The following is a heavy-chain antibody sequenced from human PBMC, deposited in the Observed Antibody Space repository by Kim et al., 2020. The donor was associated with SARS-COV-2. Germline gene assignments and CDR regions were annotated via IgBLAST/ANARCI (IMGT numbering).Heavy chain of an antibody. CDR2: TRNKANSYTT. Sequence: GGSLRLSCAASGFTFSDHYMDWVRQAPGKGLEWVGRTRNKANSYTTEYAASVKGRFTISRDDSTNSLYLHMNRLKTEDTAVYYCGRARMYSSSWYGDLDYWGQGTLGTVSS. J-gene: IGHJ4*02. V-gene: IGHV3-72*01. CDR1: GFTFSDHY. D-gene: IGHD6-13*01. CDR3: GRARMYSSSWYGDLDY.